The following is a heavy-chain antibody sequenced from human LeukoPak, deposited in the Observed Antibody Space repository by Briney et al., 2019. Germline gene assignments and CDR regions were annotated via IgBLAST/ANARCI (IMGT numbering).Heavy chain of an antibody. D-gene: IGHD3-22*01. V-gene: IGHV3-23*01. CDR1: GFTFRSYA. Sequence: PGGSLRLSCAASGFTFRSYAMSWVRQAPGNGLEWVSAISGSGGSTYYADSVKGRFTISRDNSKNTLYLQMNSLRAEDTAVYYCAKTYYYDSSGYYKGGGYYFDYWGQGTLVTVSS. J-gene: IGHJ4*02. CDR2: ISGSGGST. CDR3: AKTYYYDSSGYYKGGGYYFDY.